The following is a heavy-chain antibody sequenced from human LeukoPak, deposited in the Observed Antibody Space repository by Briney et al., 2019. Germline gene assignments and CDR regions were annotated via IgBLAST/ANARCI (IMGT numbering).Heavy chain of an antibody. V-gene: IGHV4-59*01. CDR3: ARYSSSWYGGWFDP. D-gene: IGHD6-13*01. CDR2: IYYSGST. J-gene: IGHJ5*02. CDR1: GGAITNYY. Sequence: SETLSLTCGVSGGAITNYYWNWIRQAPGKGLEWIGYIYYSGSTNYNPSLKSRVTISVDTSKNQFSLKLSSVTAADTAVYYCARYSSSWYGGWFDPWGQGTLVTVSS.